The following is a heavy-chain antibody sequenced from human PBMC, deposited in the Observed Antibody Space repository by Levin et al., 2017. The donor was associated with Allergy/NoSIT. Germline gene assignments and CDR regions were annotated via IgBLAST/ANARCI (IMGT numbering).Heavy chain of an antibody. CDR3: AKDLFQAMVRGVIDY. D-gene: IGHD3-10*01. Sequence: QAGGSLRLSCAASGFTFSRYGMHWVRQAPGKGLEWLTIISYDGSNKYYADSVEGRFTISRDNSKNTLYLQMNSLRTEDTAVYYCAKDLFQAMVRGVIDYWGQGILVTVSS. V-gene: IGHV3-30*18. CDR2: ISYDGSNK. J-gene: IGHJ4*02. CDR1: GFTFSRYG.